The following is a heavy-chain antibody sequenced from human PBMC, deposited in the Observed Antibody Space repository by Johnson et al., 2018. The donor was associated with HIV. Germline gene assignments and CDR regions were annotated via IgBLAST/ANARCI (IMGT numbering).Heavy chain of an antibody. V-gene: IGHV3-30*19. CDR1: GITFSSYG. CDR3: AKDLLTMIAPSHAFDI. CDR2: ISYDGSNK. D-gene: IGHD3-22*01. J-gene: IGHJ3*02. Sequence: QVQLVESGGGVVQPGRSLRLSCEASGITFSSYGMNWVRQAPGKGLEWVAVISYDGSNKYYADSVKGRFTISRDNAKNSLYLQMNSLRAEDTALYYCAKDLLTMIAPSHAFDIWGQGTMVTVSS.